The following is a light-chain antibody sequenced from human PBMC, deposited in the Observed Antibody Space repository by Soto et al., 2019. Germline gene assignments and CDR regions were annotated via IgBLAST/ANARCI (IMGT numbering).Light chain of an antibody. J-gene: IGKJ1*01. V-gene: IGKV3-11*01. CDR2: GAS. Sequence: EVVLTQSPATLSLSPGERATLSCRASENVRTFVDWYQQKPGQAPRLLIYGASNRATGIPARFSGSGSGTAFTLTISNLEPEDFSVYYCQQHSHWPPWTFGQGTRVEIK. CDR1: ENVRTF. CDR3: QQHSHWPPWT.